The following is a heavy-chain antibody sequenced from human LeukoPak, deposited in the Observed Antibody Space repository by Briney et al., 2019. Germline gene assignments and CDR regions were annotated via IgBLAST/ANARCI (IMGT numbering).Heavy chain of an antibody. Sequence: GASVKVSCKVSGYTLTELSMHWVRQAPGKGLEWMGGFDPEDGETIYAQKFQGRVTMTEDTSTDTAYMELSSLRSEDTAVYYCARGHGEDCGGDCPPLQAYGMDVWGQGTTVTVSS. CDR2: FDPEDGET. CDR1: GYTLTELS. V-gene: IGHV1-24*01. D-gene: IGHD2-21*02. CDR3: ARGHGEDCGGDCPPLQAYGMDV. J-gene: IGHJ6*02.